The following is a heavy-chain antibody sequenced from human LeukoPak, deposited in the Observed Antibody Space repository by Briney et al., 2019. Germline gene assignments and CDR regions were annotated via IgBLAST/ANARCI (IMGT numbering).Heavy chain of an antibody. CDR3: ARNVAITGTCDY. V-gene: IGHV1-2*02. CDR1: GYTFTGYY. D-gene: IGHD2-8*02. CDR2: INPNSGGT. Sequence: ASVKVPCKASGYTFTGYYMHWVRQAPGQGLEWMGWINPNSGGTNYAEKFQGRVTMTRDTSISTAYMELSRLRSDDTAVYYCARNVAITGTCDYWGQGTLVTVSS. J-gene: IGHJ4*02.